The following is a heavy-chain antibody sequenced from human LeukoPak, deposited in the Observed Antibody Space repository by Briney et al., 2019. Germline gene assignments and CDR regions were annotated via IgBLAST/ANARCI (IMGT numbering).Heavy chain of an antibody. CDR2: IDWDDDK. Sequence: SGPALVKPTQTLTLTCTFSGFSLSTSGMRVSWIRQPPGKALEWLARIDWDDDKFYSTSLKTRLTISKDTSKNQVVLTMTNMDPVDTATYYCARSPGYSSGWYNWFDPWGQGTPVTVSS. CDR1: GFSLSTSGMR. D-gene: IGHD6-19*01. CDR3: ARSPGYSSGWYNWFDP. V-gene: IGHV2-70*04. J-gene: IGHJ5*02.